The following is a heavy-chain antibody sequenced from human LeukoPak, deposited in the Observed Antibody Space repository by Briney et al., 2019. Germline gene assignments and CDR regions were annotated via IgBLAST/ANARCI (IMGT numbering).Heavy chain of an antibody. CDR2: ISYDGSNK. CDR3: ARDPDYSSGFPYFDY. CDR1: GFTFSSYA. Sequence: GGSLRLSCAASGFTFSSYAMHWVRQAPGKGLEWVAVISYDGSNKYYADSVKGRFTISRDNSKNTLFLQMNSLRAEDTAVYYCARDPDYSSGFPYFDYWGQGTLVTVSS. V-gene: IGHV3-30-3*01. D-gene: IGHD6-19*01. J-gene: IGHJ4*02.